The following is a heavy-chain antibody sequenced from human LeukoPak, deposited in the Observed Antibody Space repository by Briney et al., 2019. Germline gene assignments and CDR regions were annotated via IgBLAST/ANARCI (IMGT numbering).Heavy chain of an antibody. V-gene: IGHV4-31*03. CDR1: GCSFSSGGYY. Sequence: PAETLSLTCTVSGCSFSSGGYYWICLRPHPGQDLDWIGGINYSGRNYSNPSLTSRATISVNTSNNQYFLTHSSVTAAAAADYYCARHDGVVPAAAGAFDIWGQGTTVTVSS. D-gene: IGHD2-2*01. J-gene: IGHJ3*02. CDR2: INYSGRN. CDR3: ARHDGVVPAAAGAFDI.